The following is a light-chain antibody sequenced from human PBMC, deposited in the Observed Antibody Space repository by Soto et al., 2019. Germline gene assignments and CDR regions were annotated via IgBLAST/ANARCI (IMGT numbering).Light chain of an antibody. Sequence: DIQITQSPSTLSASVEDRVTITCRASQSISSRLAWYQQKPGKAPKLLIYDASSLESGVPSRFSGSGSGTEFTLTISSLQPDDFATYYCQQYNSYWTFGQGTKVEIK. CDR3: QQYNSYWT. CDR2: DAS. V-gene: IGKV1-5*01. J-gene: IGKJ1*01. CDR1: QSISSR.